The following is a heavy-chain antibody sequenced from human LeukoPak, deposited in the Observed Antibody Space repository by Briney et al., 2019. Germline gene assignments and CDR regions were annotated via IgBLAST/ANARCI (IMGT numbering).Heavy chain of an antibody. Sequence: SVKLSCKASGGTFSSYAINWVRQAPGQGLEWMGGIIPIFGTANYAQKFQDRVTITADESTSTAYMELSSLRSEDTAIYYCASRLYCSNTRCRNFPFAYWGQGTLVTVSS. D-gene: IGHD2-2*01. CDR3: ASRLYCSNTRCRNFPFAY. J-gene: IGHJ4*02. CDR2: IIPIFGTA. CDR1: GGTFSSYA. V-gene: IGHV1-69*01.